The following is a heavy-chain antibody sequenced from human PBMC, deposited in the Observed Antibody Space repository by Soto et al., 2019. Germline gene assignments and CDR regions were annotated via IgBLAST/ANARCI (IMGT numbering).Heavy chain of an antibody. V-gene: IGHV3-30-3*01. Sequence: QVQLVESGGGVVQPGRSLRLSCAAYGFTFSSYAMHWVRQAPGKGLEWVAVISYDGSNKYYADSVKGRFTISRDNSKNPLSLQMNSLRTEDTAVEYCARDKSPDSSGWPNRHFDYWGQGTLVTVSS. J-gene: IGHJ4*02. CDR3: ARDKSPDSSGWPNRHFDY. CDR1: GFTFSSYA. D-gene: IGHD6-19*01. CDR2: ISYDGSNK.